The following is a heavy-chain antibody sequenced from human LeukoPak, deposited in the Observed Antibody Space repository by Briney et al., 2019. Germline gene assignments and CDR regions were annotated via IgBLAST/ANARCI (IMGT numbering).Heavy chain of an antibody. V-gene: IGHV3-7*03. CDR2: IKQDEGER. J-gene: IGHJ4*02. D-gene: IGHD3-16*02. Sequence: GGSLRLSCAASGFTFSNYWMSWVRQAPGKGLEWVASIKQDEGERYYVDSVKGRFTISRDNAKNSLYLQMDSLRAEDTAVYYCAKLYVWGSYRPYYFDYWGQGTLVTVSS. CDR3: AKLYVWGSYRPYYFDY. CDR1: GFTFSNYW.